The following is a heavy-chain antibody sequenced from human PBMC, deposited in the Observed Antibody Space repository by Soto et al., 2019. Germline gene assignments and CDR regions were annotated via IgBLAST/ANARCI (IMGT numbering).Heavy chain of an antibody. J-gene: IGHJ4*02. CDR1: GYSFTAYG. CDR2: VGTNNANT. Sequence: QVQLVQSGPEVKMPGASVKVSCKTSGYSFTAYGLAWLRQAPGQRPEWLGWVGTNNANTNYAQKFQGRVTMTTDRTTTTTYMELRSLRSDDTAVYYCARELNTDSSAYYPFAYWGQGTLVTVSS. D-gene: IGHD3-22*01. CDR3: ARELNTDSSAYYPFAY. V-gene: IGHV1-18*01.